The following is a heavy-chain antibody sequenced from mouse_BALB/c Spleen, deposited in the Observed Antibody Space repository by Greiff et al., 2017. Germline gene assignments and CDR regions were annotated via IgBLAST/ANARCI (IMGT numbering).Heavy chain of an antibody. CDR3: ARDQRSFELAY. J-gene: IGHJ3*01. Sequence: VKLMESGPGLVAPSQSLSITCTVSGFSLTSYGVHWVRQPPGKGLEWLGMIWGDGSTDYNSALKSRLSISKDNSKSQVFLKMNSLQTDDTARYYCARDQRSFELAYWGQGTLVTVSA. CDR1: GFSLTSYG. V-gene: IGHV2-6-7*01. CDR2: IWGDGST. D-gene: IGHD1-2*01.